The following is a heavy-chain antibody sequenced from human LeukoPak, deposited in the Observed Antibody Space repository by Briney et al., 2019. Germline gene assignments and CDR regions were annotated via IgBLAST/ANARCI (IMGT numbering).Heavy chain of an antibody. CDR1: GYTFTGYY. CDR3: ASSGRSGIYSWFDP. J-gene: IGHJ5*02. CDR2: INPNSGGT. V-gene: IGHV1-2*02. Sequence: ASVKVSCKASGYTFTGYYMHWVRQAPGQGLEWMGWINPNSGGTNYAQKFQGRVTMTRDTSISTAYMELTGLRSDDTAMYYCASSGRSGIYSWFDPWGQGTLVTVSS. D-gene: IGHD3-10*01.